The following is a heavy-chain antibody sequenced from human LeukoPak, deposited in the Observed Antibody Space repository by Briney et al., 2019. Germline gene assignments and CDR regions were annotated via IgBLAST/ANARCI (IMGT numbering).Heavy chain of an antibody. CDR3: ARTGSYGQTNFDY. J-gene: IGHJ4*02. CDR2: IIPIFGTA. V-gene: IGHV1-69*13. Sequence: GASVKVSCKASGGTFSSYAISWVRQAPGQGLEWMGGIIPIFGTANYAQKFQGRVTITADESTSTAYMELSSLRSEDTAVYYCARTGSYGQTNFDYWGQGTLVTVSS. D-gene: IGHD5-18*01. CDR1: GGTFSSYA.